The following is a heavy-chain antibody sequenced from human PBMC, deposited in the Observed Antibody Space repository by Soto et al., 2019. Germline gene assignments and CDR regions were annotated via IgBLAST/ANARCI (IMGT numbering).Heavy chain of an antibody. J-gene: IGHJ4*02. D-gene: IGHD1-26*01. CDR1: GFTFSSYA. Sequence: GSLRLSCAASGFTFSSYAMIWVRHAPVNGLEFVSAISGIFGSKYYADSVKGRFTISRYNSKNTLFLQMNSLRAEDTAVYYCAKHKSGSPPSRVFDYWGQGT. CDR2: ISGIFGSK. CDR3: AKHKSGSPPSRVFDY. V-gene: IGHV3-23*01.